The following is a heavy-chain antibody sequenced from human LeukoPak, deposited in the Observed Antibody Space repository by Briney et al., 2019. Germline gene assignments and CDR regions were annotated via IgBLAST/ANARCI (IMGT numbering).Heavy chain of an antibody. Sequence: GGSLRLSCAASGFTLSSYAMSWVRQGPGKGLEWVSAISVSGNTYHADSVKGRFTISRDSYKNTLYLQMNSLRAEDTAVYYCARARSSYGYGDAFDIWGQGTMVTVSS. CDR3: ARARSSYGYGDAFDI. D-gene: IGHD5-18*01. J-gene: IGHJ3*02. V-gene: IGHV3-23*01. CDR1: GFTLSSYA. CDR2: ISVSGNT.